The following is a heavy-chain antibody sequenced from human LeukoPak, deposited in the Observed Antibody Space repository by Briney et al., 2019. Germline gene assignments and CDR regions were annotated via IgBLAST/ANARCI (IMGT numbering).Heavy chain of an antibody. Sequence: SETLSLTCTVSGGSISSYYWSWIRQPPGKGLEWIGYIYQSGSTYYNPSLESRVTISVDRSKNQFSLKLSSVTAADTAVYCCARDGYNPFDYWGQGTLVTVSS. V-gene: IGHV4-59*12. J-gene: IGHJ4*02. CDR1: GGSISSYY. CDR3: ARDGYNPFDY. D-gene: IGHD5-24*01. CDR2: IYQSGST.